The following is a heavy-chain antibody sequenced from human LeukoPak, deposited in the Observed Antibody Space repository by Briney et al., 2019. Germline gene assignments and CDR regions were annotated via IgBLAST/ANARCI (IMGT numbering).Heavy chain of an antibody. Sequence: ASVKVSCKVSGYTLTELSMHWVRQAPGKGLEWMGGFDPEDGETIYAQKFQGRVTMTEDTSTDTAYMELSSLRSEDTAVYYCARMGRRYYYGSGSYYGFDYWGQGTLVTVSS. CDR2: FDPEDGET. J-gene: IGHJ4*02. CDR1: GYTLTELS. V-gene: IGHV1-24*01. D-gene: IGHD3-10*01. CDR3: ARMGRRYYYGSGSYYGFDY.